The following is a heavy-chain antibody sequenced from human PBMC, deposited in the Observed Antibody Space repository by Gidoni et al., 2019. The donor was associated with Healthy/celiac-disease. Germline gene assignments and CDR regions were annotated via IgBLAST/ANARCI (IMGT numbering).Heavy chain of an antibody. CDR1: GCTFSSYD. CDR2: ISYDGSNK. D-gene: IGHD3-3*01. CDR3: ARDLEWLGYFDY. J-gene: IGHJ4*02. Sequence: VQLVESGGGVVQPGGARRLAGAAYGCTFSSYDMHWVRQAPGKGLECVAVISYDGSNKYYADSVKCRFTISRDNSKNTLYLQMNSLRAEDTAVYYCARDLEWLGYFDYWGQGTLVTVSS. V-gene: IGHV3-30-3*01.